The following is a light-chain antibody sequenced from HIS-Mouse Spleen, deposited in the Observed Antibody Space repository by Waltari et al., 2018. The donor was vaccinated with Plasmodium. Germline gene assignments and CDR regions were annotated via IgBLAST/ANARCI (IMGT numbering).Light chain of an antibody. V-gene: IGKV3-11*01. J-gene: IGKJ5*01. CDR3: QQRSNWPPT. CDR2: DAS. CDR1: QSVSSY. Sequence: EIVLTQSPATLSLSPGERATLSCRASQSVSSYLAWYQQKPGQAPRLLIYDASNRATGIPARFSGSGSGTDFTLTIRSLEPEDFAPYYCQQRSNWPPTFGQGTRLEIK.